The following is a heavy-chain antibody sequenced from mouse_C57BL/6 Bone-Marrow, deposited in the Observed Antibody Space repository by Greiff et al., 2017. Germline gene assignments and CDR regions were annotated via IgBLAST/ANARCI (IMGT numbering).Heavy chain of an antibody. V-gene: IGHV1-82*01. D-gene: IGHD3-2*02. CDR2: IYPGDGDT. CDR3: ASGQLRLLAY. Sequence: QVQLQQSGPELVKPGASVKISCKASGYAFSSSWMNWVKQRPGKGLEWIGRIYPGDGDTNYNGKFKGKATLTADKSSSTAYMQLSSLTSEDSAVYCCASGQLRLLAYWGQGTLVTVSA. CDR1: GYAFSSSW. J-gene: IGHJ3*01.